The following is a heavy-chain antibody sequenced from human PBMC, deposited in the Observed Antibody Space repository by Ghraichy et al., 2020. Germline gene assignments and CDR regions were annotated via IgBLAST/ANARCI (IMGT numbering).Heavy chain of an antibody. J-gene: IGHJ4*02. Sequence: GSLRLSCAASEFTFSSYWMHWVRQAPGKGLEWVSRIKFDGSTVIYADSVKGRFTISRDNAKDTLSLQMNSLRAEDTAVYYCARDLSWVLFDLWGQGTPVTVSS. V-gene: IGHV3-74*01. CDR2: IKFDGSTV. D-gene: IGHD4/OR15-4a*01. CDR3: ARDLSWVLFDL. CDR1: EFTFSSYW.